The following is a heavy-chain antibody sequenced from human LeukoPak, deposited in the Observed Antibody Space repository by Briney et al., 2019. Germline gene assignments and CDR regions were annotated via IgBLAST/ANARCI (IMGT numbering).Heavy chain of an antibody. CDR3: ASVDYGDYVLDY. Sequence: GRSLRLSCAASGFTFSSYAMSWVRQAPGKGLEWVSGLSGSGGNTIYADSVKGRFTISRDNSKNTMFLQMNSLRAEDTAVYYCASVDYGDYVLDYWGQGTLVTVSS. D-gene: IGHD4-17*01. J-gene: IGHJ4*02. CDR1: GFTFSSYA. V-gene: IGHV3-23*01. CDR2: LSGSGGNT.